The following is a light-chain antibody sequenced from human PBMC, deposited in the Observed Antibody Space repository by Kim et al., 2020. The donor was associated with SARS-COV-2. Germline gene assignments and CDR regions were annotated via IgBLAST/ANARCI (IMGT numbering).Light chain of an antibody. CDR1: QTVLYNSNNKNY. CDR2: WAS. CDR3: QQYYSTPPS. J-gene: IGKJ2*03. V-gene: IGKV4-1*01. Sequence: RATHNCKSSQTVLYNSNNKNYLAWYQQKPGQAPKLLIYWASIRESGVSDRFSGSGSETDFTLTSSSLQAEDVAVYYCQQYYSTPPSFGQGTKLEI.